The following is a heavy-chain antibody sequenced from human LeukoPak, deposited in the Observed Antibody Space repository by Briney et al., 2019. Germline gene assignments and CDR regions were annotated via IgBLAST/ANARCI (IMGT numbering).Heavy chain of an antibody. Sequence: GGSLRLSCAASGFTFSTYNMNWVRQAPGKGLEWVSYISSSSTTIYYADSVKGRFTISRDNAKNSLYLQMNSLRAEDTAVYYCARDYYDSSGYSIPNDYWGQGTLVTVSS. CDR2: ISSSSTTI. CDR1: GFTFSTYN. J-gene: IGHJ4*02. D-gene: IGHD3-22*01. CDR3: ARDYYDSSGYSIPNDY. V-gene: IGHV3-48*04.